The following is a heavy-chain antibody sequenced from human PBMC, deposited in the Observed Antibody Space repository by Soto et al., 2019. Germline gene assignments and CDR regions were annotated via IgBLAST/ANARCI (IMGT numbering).Heavy chain of an antibody. V-gene: IGHV4-30-4*01. Sequence: PSETLSLTCTVSGGSIISGDYYWIWIRQPPGKGLEWIGYIYYSGSTYYNPSLKSRVTISVDTSKNQFSLKLSSVTAADTAVYYCARERPDGSRLGPWGQGTLVTVSS. D-gene: IGHD6-13*01. J-gene: IGHJ5*02. CDR1: GGSIISGDYY. CDR3: ARERPDGSRLGP. CDR2: IYYSGST.